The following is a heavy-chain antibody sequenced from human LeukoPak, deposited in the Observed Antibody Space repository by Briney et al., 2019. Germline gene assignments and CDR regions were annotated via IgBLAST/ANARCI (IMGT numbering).Heavy chain of an antibody. D-gene: IGHD4-17*01. CDR1: GYSFTSYW. J-gene: IGHJ6*04. Sequence: GESLKISCKSSGYSFTSYWIAWVRQMPGIGLEWMGIIYPGDSSTTYSPSFRGQVTISADKSITTAYLQWSSLEASDTAIYYCARHVGPGMPVTTELSSYYYYHGMDVWCKGTTVTVSS. CDR3: ARHVGPGMPVTTELSSYYYYHGMDV. V-gene: IGHV5-51*01. CDR2: IYPGDSST.